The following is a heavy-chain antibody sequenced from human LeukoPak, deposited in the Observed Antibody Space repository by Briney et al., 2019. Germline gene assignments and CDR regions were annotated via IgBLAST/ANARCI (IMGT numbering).Heavy chain of an antibody. V-gene: IGHV1-2*02. CDR3: ARALYDFGPDY. D-gene: IGHD3-3*01. CDR1: GYTFTGYY. CDR2: INPNSGGT. Sequence: ASVKVSCKASGYTFTGYYMHWVRQAPGQGLEWMGWINPNSGGTNYAQKFQDRVTMTRDTSISTAYMELSRLSSDDTAVYYCARALYDFGPDYWGQGTLVTVSS. J-gene: IGHJ4*02.